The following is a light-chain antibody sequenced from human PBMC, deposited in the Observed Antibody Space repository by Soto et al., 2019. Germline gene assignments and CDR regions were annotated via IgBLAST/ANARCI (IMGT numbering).Light chain of an antibody. CDR1: QGISNY. J-gene: IGKJ1*01. CDR3: QQYNSYRT. Sequence: DIQMTQSPSSLSASVGDRVTITFRASQGISNYLAWYQPKPGKAPKLLIYDASSLESGVPSRFSGSGSGTEFTLTISSLQPDDFATYYCQQYNSYRTFGQGTKVDIK. V-gene: IGKV1-16*01. CDR2: DAS.